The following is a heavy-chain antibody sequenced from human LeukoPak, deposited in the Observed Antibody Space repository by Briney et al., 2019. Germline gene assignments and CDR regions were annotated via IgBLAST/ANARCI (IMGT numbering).Heavy chain of an antibody. CDR1: GFTFRNYY. D-gene: IGHD1-14*01. Sequence: GGSLRLSCAASGFTFRNYYMHWVRQAPGKGLEWVAVISLDGDNGYYADSVKGRFSLSRDNSMNTLYLQLNSLRTEDTAMYYCARDLSGHRTYDYWGQGTLVTVSS. V-gene: IGHV3-30-3*01. CDR3: ARDLSGHRTYDY. J-gene: IGHJ4*01. CDR2: ISLDGDNG.